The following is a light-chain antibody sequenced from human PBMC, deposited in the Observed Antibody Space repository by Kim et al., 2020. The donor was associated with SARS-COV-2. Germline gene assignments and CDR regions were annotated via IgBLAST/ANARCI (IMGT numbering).Light chain of an antibody. CDR2: DAS. CDR3: QQRSDWPLT. V-gene: IGKV3-11*01. Sequence: SVSPGERATLSCRASQSVGTYLAWYQQKTGQAPRLLIYDASSRATGIPARFGGSGSGTDFTLTISSLEPEDFAVYYCQQRSDWPLTFGGGTKWIS. J-gene: IGKJ4*01. CDR1: QSVGTY.